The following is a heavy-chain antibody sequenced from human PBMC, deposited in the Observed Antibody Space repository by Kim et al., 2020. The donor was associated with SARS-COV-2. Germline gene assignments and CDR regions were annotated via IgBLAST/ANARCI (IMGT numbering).Heavy chain of an antibody. CDR2: LFSDSRT. Sequence: GGSLRLSCAASGFTVSADHMSWVRQAPGKGLEWVSLLFSDSRTFYADSVKGRFTISRDDSRNTVYLEMNSLRPEDTAAYYCARHDWFDPWGHRTQVTVSS. CDR1: GFTVSADH. V-gene: IGHV3-53*01. J-gene: IGHJ5*02. CDR3: ARHDWFDP.